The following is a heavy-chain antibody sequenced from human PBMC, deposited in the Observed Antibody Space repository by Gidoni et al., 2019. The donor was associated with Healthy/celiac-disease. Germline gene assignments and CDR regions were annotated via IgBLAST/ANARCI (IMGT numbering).Heavy chain of an antibody. D-gene: IGHD3-10*01. CDR2: IYPGDSDT. J-gene: IGHJ6*02. Sequence: EVQLVPSGAEVKKPGESLKISCKGSGYSFTIYWIGWVRQMPGKGLEWMGIIYPGDSDTRYSPSFQGQVTISADKSISTAYLQWSSLKASDTAMYYCARHGFPYYYGSDPNYYYYGMDVWGQGTTVTVSS. CDR1: GYSFTIYW. CDR3: ARHGFPYYYGSDPNYYYYGMDV. V-gene: IGHV5-51*01.